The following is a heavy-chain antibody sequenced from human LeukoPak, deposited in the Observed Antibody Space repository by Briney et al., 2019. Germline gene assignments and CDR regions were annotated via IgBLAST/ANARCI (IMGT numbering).Heavy chain of an antibody. CDR3: ARHGFGSFNWFDP. Sequence: SETLSLTCTVSGGSISSYYWSWIRQPPGKGLEWIGYIYYSGSTNYNPSLKSRVTISVDTSKNQFSLKLSSVTAADTAVYYCARHGFGSFNWFDPWGQGTLVTVSS. CDR2: IYYSGST. D-gene: IGHD1-26*01. J-gene: IGHJ5*02. CDR1: GGSISSYY. V-gene: IGHV4-59*08.